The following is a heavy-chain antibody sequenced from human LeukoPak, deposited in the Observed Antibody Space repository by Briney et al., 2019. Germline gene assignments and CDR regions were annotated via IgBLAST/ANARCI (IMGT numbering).Heavy chain of an antibody. CDR2: IYTSGST. D-gene: IGHD3-22*01. CDR1: GGSISYY. CDR3: ARGSYYYYYDSSGYHNWLDP. J-gene: IGHJ5*02. V-gene: IGHV4-4*07. Sequence: SETLSLTCTVSGGSISYYWSWIRQPAGKGLEWIGRIYTSGSTNYNPSLKSRVTMSVDTSKNQFSLKLSSVTAADTAVYYCARGSYYYYYDSSGYHNWLDPWGQGTLVTVSS.